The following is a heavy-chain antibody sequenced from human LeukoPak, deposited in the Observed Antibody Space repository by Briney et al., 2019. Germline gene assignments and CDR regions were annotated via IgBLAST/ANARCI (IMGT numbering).Heavy chain of an antibody. V-gene: IGHV3-23*01. CDR1: GFTFSSYA. D-gene: IGHD2-15*01. Sequence: PGGSLRLSCAASGFTFSSYAMSWVRQAPGKGLEWVSDISGSGPYTYYADSVKGRFTISRDNSKNTVDLQMNSLRAEDTAIYYCAKWRRYCSGGSCYEGDYGLDVWGQGTTVTVSS. CDR2: ISGSGPYT. J-gene: IGHJ6*02. CDR3: AKWRRYCSGGSCYEGDYGLDV.